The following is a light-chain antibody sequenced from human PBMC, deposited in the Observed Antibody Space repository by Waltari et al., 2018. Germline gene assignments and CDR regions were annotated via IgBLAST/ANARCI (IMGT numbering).Light chain of an antibody. CDR1: SSDVGNYNY. Sequence: QSALTQPRSVSGSPGQSVTISCTGTSSDVGNYNYVSWYQQLPNKAPKLMIYDVSERPSGVPVRFAGSKAGNTASLTISWLLSEDEADYYCCSYAGSYTFVIFGGGTKLTVL. CDR2: DVS. J-gene: IGLJ2*01. CDR3: CSYAGSYTFVI. V-gene: IGLV2-11*01.